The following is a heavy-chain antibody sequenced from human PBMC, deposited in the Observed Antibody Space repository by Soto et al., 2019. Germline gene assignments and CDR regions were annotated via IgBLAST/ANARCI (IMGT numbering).Heavy chain of an antibody. CDR1: GYTFTSYA. D-gene: IGHD2-2*01. CDR2: INAGNGNT. V-gene: IGHV1-3*01. J-gene: IGHJ4*02. Sequence: QVQLVQSGAEVKKPGASVKVSCKASGYTFTSYAMHWVRQAPGQRLEWMGWINAGNGNTKYSQKFQGRVTITRDTSASTAYMELSSLRSEDTALYYCARGDQLLPDYWGQGTLVTVSS. CDR3: ARGDQLLPDY.